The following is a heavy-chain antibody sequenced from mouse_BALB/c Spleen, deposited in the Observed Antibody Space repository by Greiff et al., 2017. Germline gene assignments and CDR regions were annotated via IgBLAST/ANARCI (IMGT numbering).Heavy chain of an antibody. V-gene: IGHV5-6*01. CDR1: GFTFSSYG. D-gene: IGHD2-1*01. J-gene: IGHJ1*01. Sequence: EVMLVESGGDLVKPGGSLKLSCAASGFTFSSYGMSWVRQTPDKRLEWVATISSGGSYTYYPDSGKGRFTISRDNAKNTLYLQMSSLKSEDTAIYYCARNSYGKNWYFDGWGAGTTVTVSS. CDR2: ISSGGSYT. CDR3: ARNSYGKNWYFDG.